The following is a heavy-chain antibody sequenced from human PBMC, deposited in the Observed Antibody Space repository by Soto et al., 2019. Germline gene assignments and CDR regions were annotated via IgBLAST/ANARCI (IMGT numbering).Heavy chain of an antibody. CDR1: GGTFSSYA. CDR3: ATDSGGLYSSSWYRFDY. J-gene: IGHJ4*02. D-gene: IGHD6-13*01. CDR2: IIPIFGTA. V-gene: IGHV1-69*13. Sequence: SVKVSCKASGGTFSSYAISWVRQAPGQGLEWMGGIIPIFGTANYAQKFQGRVTITADESTSTAYMELSSLRSEDTAVYYCATDSGGLYSSSWYRFDYWGQGTLVTVSS.